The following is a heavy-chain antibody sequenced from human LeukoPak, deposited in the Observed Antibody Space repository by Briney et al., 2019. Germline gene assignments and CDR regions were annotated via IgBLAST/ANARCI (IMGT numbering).Heavy chain of an antibody. CDR1: GFTFSDYY. Sequence: GGSLRLSCAASGFTFSDYYMSRICQAPGKGLEWVSTTSAGGSSTYYADSVKGRFTISRDNSKNTFYLQMNSLRAEDTAAYYCAKGGYCSSSSCYYGWFEPWGQGTLVTVSS. D-gene: IGHD2-2*01. V-gene: IGHV3-23*01. CDR2: TSAGGSST. J-gene: IGHJ5*02. CDR3: AKGGYCSSSSCYYGWFEP.